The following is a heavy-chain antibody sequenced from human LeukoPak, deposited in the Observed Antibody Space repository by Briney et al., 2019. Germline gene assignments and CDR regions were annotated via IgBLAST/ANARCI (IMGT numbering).Heavy chain of an antibody. Sequence: ASVKVSCKASGYTFTGYYMHWVRQAPGQGLEWMGWINPNSGGTNYAQKFQGRVTMTRDTSISTAYMELSRLRSDDTAVYYCARSPPPYTDYYYYYMDVWGKGTTVTVSS. J-gene: IGHJ6*03. CDR2: INPNSGGT. D-gene: IGHD2-2*02. V-gene: IGHV1-2*02. CDR3: ARSPPPYTDYYYYYMDV. CDR1: GYTFTGYY.